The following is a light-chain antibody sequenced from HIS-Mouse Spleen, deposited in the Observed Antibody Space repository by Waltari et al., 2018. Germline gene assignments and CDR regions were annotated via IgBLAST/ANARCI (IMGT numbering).Light chain of an antibody. J-gene: IGLJ2*01. CDR2: GKN. Sequence: SSELTQDPAVSVASGQTGMNTCQGDIRTRYSASWYQQKPGHAPVLVIYGKNNRPSGIPDRFSGSSSGTTASLTITGAQAEDEADYYCNSRDSSGNHLVFGGGTKLTVL. CDR3: NSRDSSGNHLV. CDR1: IRTRYS. V-gene: IGLV3-19*01.